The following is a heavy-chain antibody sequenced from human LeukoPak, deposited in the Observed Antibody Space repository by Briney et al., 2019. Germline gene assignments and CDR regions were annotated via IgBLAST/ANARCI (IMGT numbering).Heavy chain of an antibody. Sequence: GGSLRLSCAASGVSYSSYEMNDLPQAPGKGREWMSFISSSGRKIYYTHSVKGRFTISRDKAKNSLYLQMNSVRAEDTAVYYCARKPGIAVASIWGQGTMVTVSS. CDR1: GVSYSSYE. CDR3: ARKPGIAVASI. CDR2: ISSSGRKI. V-gene: IGHV3-48*03. D-gene: IGHD6-19*01. J-gene: IGHJ3*02.